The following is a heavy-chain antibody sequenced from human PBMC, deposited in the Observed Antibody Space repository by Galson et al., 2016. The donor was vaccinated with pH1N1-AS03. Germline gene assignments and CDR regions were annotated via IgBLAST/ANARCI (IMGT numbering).Heavy chain of an antibody. Sequence: CAISGDSVSSNIDAWNWIRHSPSRGLEWLERTYWRSTWYIDYALSLKRRITINPATSKNQLSLQLTSVIPDDTAVYYCARGRYSGFDIWGQGAKVTVSS. J-gene: IGHJ3*02. V-gene: IGHV6-1*01. CDR3: ARGRYSGFDI. D-gene: IGHD2-15*01. CDR2: TYWRSTWYI. CDR1: GDSVSSNIDA.